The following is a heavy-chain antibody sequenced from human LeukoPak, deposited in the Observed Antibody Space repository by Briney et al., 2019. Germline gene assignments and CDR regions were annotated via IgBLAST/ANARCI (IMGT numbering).Heavy chain of an antibody. J-gene: IGHJ6*03. CDR1: GGSFSGYY. Sequence: SETLSLTCAVYGGSFSGYYWGWIRQPPGKGLEWIGSIYYSGSTYYNPSLKSRVTISVDTSKNQLSLKLSSVTAADTAVYYCARHVPSPDFWSGYYTYYYYYMDVWGKGTTVTVSS. V-gene: IGHV4-39*01. CDR2: IYYSGST. D-gene: IGHD3-3*01. CDR3: ARHVPSPDFWSGYYTYYYYYMDV.